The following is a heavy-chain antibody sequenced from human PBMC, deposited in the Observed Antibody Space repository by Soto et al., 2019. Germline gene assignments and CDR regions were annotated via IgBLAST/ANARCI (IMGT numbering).Heavy chain of an antibody. CDR1: GGSITSANFF. J-gene: IGHJ6*02. CDR3: ARDRLSLIRGVPHYDGIDV. D-gene: IGHD3-10*01. CDR2: IYHSGST. Sequence: QVQLQESGPGLVKPSQTLSLTCTVSGGSITSANFFWTWIRQHPGKGLEWIGYIYHSGSTYYNPFLKSRVNLSIDKAQNTFSLTLTSLTAADTAIYFCARDRLSLIRGVPHYDGIDVWGQGTTVTVSS. V-gene: IGHV4-31*03.